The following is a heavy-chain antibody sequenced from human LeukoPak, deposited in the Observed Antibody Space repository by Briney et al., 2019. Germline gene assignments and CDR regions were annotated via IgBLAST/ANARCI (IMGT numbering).Heavy chain of an antibody. Sequence: SETLSLTCAVSGGSISSGGYSWSWIRQPPGKGLEWIGYIYHSGSTYYNPSLKSRVTISVDRSKNQFSLKLSSVTAADTAVYYCASRGGDFEYFQHWGQGTLVTVSS. CDR1: GGSISSGGYS. D-gene: IGHD2-21*02. V-gene: IGHV4-30-2*01. CDR2: IYHSGST. CDR3: ASRGGDFEYFQH. J-gene: IGHJ1*01.